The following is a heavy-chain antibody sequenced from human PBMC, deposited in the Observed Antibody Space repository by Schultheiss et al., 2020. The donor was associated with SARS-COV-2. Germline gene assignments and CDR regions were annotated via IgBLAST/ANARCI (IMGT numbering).Heavy chain of an antibody. CDR3: AKSRIMATYYYYGMDV. J-gene: IGHJ6*02. D-gene: IGHD2-8*01. V-gene: IGHV3-30*18. Sequence: GGSLRLSCAASGFTFSRYGMHWVRQAPGKGLEWVAVIFSDGNTKYYADSVKGRFTISRDNSKNTLSLQMNSLRAEDTAIYYCAKSRIMATYYYYGMDVWGQGTTVTVSS. CDR2: IFSDGNTK. CDR1: GFTFSRYG.